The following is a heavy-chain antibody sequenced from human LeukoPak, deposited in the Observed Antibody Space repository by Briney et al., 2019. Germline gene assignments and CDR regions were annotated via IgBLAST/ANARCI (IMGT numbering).Heavy chain of an antibody. V-gene: IGHV4-59*01. CDR3: VRGRTYRSSRRFDP. D-gene: IGHD6-6*01. J-gene: IGHJ5*02. CDR1: GGSISSYY. Sequence: SETLSLTCTVSGGSISSYYWSWIRQPPGKGLEWIGYIYYSGSTNYNPSLKSRVTISVDTSKNRFSLKLSSVTAADTAVYYCVRGRTYRSSRRFDPWGQGTLVTVSS. CDR2: IYYSGST.